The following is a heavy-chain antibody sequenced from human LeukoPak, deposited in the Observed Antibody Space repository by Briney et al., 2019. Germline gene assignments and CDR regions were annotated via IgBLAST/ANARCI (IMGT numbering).Heavy chain of an antibody. CDR2: IHSSGGT. CDR1: GFTGSNNY. D-gene: IGHD2-15*01. J-gene: IGHJ4*02. Sequence: PGGSLRLSCAASGFTGSNNYMSWVRQAPGKGLEWVSAIHSSGGTYYADSVKGRFTISRDTSKNTLYLQVNSLRAEDTAVYYCARGGGYYPIDYWGQGTLVTVSS. CDR3: ARGGGYYPIDY. V-gene: IGHV3-53*01.